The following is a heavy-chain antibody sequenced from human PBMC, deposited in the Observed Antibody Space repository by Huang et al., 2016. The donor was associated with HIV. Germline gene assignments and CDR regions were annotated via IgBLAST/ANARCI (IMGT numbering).Heavy chain of an antibody. CDR3: ARDWSFGSSTSPAD. J-gene: IGHJ4*02. CDR2: INPKGGGT. D-gene: IGHD6-6*01. CDR1: GYTFTDSN. V-gene: IGHV1-2*02. Sequence: QVQLVQSGAEVKNPGASVRVSCKASGYTFTDSNIHWVRQAPGHGLEWKGWINPKGGGTIYAQRFQGRSTMARDTTISTVHMDLRRIQSDDTAVYFCARDWSFGSSTSPADWGQGTLVTVSS.